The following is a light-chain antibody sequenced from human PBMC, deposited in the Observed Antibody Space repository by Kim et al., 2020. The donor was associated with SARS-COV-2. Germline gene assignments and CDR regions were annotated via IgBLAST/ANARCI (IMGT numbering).Light chain of an antibody. CDR3: QTWGTGTWV. V-gene: IGLV4-69*01. Sequence: SVKLTCPPSSGHSSNAIAGHQQQPEKGPRYLMKLNSDGSHSKGDGIPDRFSGSSAGAERYLTISSLQSEDEADYYCQTWGTGTWVFGGGTQLTVL. CDR1: SGHSSNA. J-gene: IGLJ3*02. CDR2: LNSDGSH.